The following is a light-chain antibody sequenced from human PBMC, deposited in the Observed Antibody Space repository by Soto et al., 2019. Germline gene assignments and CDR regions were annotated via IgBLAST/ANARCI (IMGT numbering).Light chain of an antibody. V-gene: IGKV3-20*01. CDR1: QSVTSNY. CDR3: QQYGSSVTWT. CDR2: AAS. J-gene: IGKJ1*01. Sequence: EVVLTQSPGTVSLSPGERATLSCRASQSVTSNYLAWYQQKPGQAPRLLIYAASSRATGIPDRFSGSGSGTDVTLSISRLAPADFAVYYGQQYGSSVTWTFGQGNKVEIK.